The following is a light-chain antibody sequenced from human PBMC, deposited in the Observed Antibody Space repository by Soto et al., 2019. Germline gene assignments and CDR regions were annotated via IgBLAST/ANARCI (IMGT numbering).Light chain of an antibody. CDR2: EGS. V-gene: IGLV2-23*01. J-gene: IGLJ2*01. Sequence: SVLTQPASVSGSPGQSITISCTGTSSDVGSYNLVSWYQQHPGKSPKLMIYEGSKRPSGVSHRFSGSKSGNTASLTISGLQAEDEADYYCCSYAGSSTVVFGGGTKLTVL. CDR1: SSDVGSYNL. CDR3: CSYAGSSTVV.